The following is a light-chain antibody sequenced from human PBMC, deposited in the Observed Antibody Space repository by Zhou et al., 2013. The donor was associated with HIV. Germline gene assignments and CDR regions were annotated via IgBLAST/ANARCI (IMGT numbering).Light chain of an antibody. J-gene: IGKJ3*01. CDR3: QQLNNYPRT. CDR2: NGY. CDR1: QDTGGY. V-gene: IGKV1-9*01. Sequence: DIQLTQSPSSVSASIGVRVTISCRASQDTGGYVAWYQEKAGKAPKLLIYNGYTLQTGVPDRFSATASGTEFTLTISSLQPEDFATYYCQQLNNYPRTFGPGTKVDIK.